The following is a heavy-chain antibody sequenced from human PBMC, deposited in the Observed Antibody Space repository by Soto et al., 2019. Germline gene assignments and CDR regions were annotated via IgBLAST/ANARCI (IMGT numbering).Heavy chain of an antibody. CDR1: RFTISSYV. J-gene: IGHJ6*02. D-gene: IGHD6-13*01. CDR2: ISYDGSNK. Sequence: GGTLRLSCSASRFTISSYVMHWVRQAPCKGLEWVAVISYDGSNKYYADSVKGRFTISRDNSKNPLYLQLNSLRTEDTAVYYCAKESIAVTGYYYYGMDVWGQGTTVTVSS. V-gene: IGHV3-30*18. CDR3: AKESIAVTGYYYYGMDV.